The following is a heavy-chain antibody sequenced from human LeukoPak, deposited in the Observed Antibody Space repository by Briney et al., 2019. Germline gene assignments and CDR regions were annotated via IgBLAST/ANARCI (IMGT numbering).Heavy chain of an antibody. CDR3: AKTGWGTPYYMDV. D-gene: IGHD3-16*01. CDR1: GFTFNNYW. Sequence: GGSLRLSCVASGFTFNNYWMDRVRQAPGKGLEWVASIKPDGSQKDYVDSVKGRFTISRDNSKNSLYLQMNSLRAEDTALYYCAKTGWGTPYYMDVWGKGTTVTVSS. J-gene: IGHJ6*03. V-gene: IGHV3-7*03. CDR2: IKPDGSQK.